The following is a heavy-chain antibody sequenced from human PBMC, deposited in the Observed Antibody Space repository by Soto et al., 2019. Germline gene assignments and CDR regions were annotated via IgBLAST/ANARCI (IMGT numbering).Heavy chain of an antibody. CDR2: INHSGST. D-gene: IGHD3-3*01. J-gene: IGHJ6*02. CDR3: ARDPVLRFLEWSRYYYYYYGMDV. CDR1: GGSFSGYY. Sequence: SETLSLTCAVYGGSFSGYYWSGIRQPPGKGLEWIGEINHSGSTNYNPSLKSRVTISVDTSKNQFSLKLSSVTAADTAVYYCARDPVLRFLEWSRYYYYYYGMDVWGQGTTVTVSS. V-gene: IGHV4-34*01.